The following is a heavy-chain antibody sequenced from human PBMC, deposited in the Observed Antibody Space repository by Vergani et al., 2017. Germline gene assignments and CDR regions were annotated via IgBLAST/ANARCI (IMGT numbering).Heavy chain of an antibody. J-gene: IGHJ5*02. V-gene: IGHV3-11*05. D-gene: IGHD6-19*01. CDR3: ARRAVAGPLYNWFDP. Sequence: QVQLVESGGGLVKPGGSLRLSCAASGFTSSDYYMSWIRQAPGKGLEWVSYISSSSSYTNYADSVKGRFTISRDNAKNSLYRQMNSLRAEDTAVYYCARRAVAGPLYNWFDPWGQGTLVTVSS. CDR1: GFTSSDYY. CDR2: ISSSSSYT.